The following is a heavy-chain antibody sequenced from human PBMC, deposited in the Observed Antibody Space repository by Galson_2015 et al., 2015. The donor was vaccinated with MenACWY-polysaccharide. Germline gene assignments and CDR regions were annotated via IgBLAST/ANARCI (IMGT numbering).Heavy chain of an antibody. J-gene: IGHJ2*01. CDR1: GFTFNSYT. V-gene: IGHV3-23*01. Sequence: LRLSCAASGFTFNSYTMSWVRQAPGKGLEWVSGVSGSGASKYYADSVKGRFTISRDNSKNTLYLQMNSLTTADTAVYYCANPGLSTRRTSDVDYYHSIHHLSHNNKQPCPQLSGCSFAETPCSWNCLW. CDR3: ANPGLSTRRTSDVDYYHSIHHLSHNNKQPCPQLSGCSFAETPCSWNCL. CDR2: VSGSGASK. D-gene: IGHD3-22*01.